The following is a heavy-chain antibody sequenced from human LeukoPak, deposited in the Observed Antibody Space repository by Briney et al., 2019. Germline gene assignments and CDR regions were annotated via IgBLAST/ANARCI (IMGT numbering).Heavy chain of an antibody. V-gene: IGHV4-34*01. CDR3: ARGTAAGLKYYYDGSGYYPRRGYYYGMDV. Sequence: PSETLSLTCAVYGGSFSGYYWSWIRQPPGKGLEWIGEINHSGSTNYNPSLKSRVTISVDTSKNQFSLKLSSVTAADTAVYYRARGTAAGLKYYYDGSGYYPRRGYYYGMDVWGQGTTVTVSS. J-gene: IGHJ6*02. D-gene: IGHD3-22*01. CDR2: INHSGST. CDR1: GGSFSGYY.